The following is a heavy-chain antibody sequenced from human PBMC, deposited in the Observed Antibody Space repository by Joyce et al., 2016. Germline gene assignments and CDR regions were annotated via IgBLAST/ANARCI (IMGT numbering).Heavy chain of an antibody. V-gene: IGHV3-30*14. D-gene: IGHD1-1*01. Sequence: QVHLVESGGGVVQPGRSLRLSCAASEYTFTRYAIHWIRQAPSKGLEWVAMISYEGTNKYHVDAVKGRFTISRDSSKNTVFLPLISLRPNDTGLYYCARGAGTTVDAIDIWGQGTLVSVSS. CDR2: ISYEGTNK. CDR3: ARGAGTTVDAIDI. CDR1: EYTFTRYA. J-gene: IGHJ3*02.